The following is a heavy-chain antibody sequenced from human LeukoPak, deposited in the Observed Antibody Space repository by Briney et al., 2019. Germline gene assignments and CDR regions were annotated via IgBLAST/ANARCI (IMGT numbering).Heavy chain of an antibody. CDR3: ARDAVDTAKS. CDR1: GFTFSSYE. J-gene: IGHJ4*02. D-gene: IGHD5-18*01. V-gene: IGHV3-48*03. Sequence: GGSLRLSCAASGFTFSSYEMNWVRQAPGKGLERVSYISSSGSTIYYADSVEGRFTISRDNAKNSLYLQMNSLRAEDTAVYYCARDAVDTAKSWGQGTLVTVSS. CDR2: ISSSGSTI.